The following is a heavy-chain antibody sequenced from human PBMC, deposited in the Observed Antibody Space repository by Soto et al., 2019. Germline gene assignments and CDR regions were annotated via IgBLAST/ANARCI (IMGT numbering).Heavy chain of an antibody. CDR3: ARRWGYAFDI. Sequence: QVQLQESGPGLVKPSETLSLTCTVSGGSISSYYWSWIRQPPGKGLEWIGYIYYSGSTNYNPSLKSRVTISVDTSKNQFSLKLSSVTAPDTAVYYCARRWGYAFDIWGQGTMVTVSS. D-gene: IGHD1-26*01. CDR2: IYYSGST. V-gene: IGHV4-59*08. CDR1: GGSISSYY. J-gene: IGHJ3*02.